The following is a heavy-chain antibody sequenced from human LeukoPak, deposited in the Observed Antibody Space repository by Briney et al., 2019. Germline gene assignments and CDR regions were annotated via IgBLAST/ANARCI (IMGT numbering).Heavy chain of an antibody. CDR3: AKVTVVVPAPNWFDP. CDR2: ISGSGGST. Sequence: GGSLRLSCAASGFTFSSYAMSWVRQAPGKGLEWVSAISGSGGSTYYADSVKGRFTISRDNSKNTLYLQMNSLRAEDTAVYYCAKVTVVVPAPNWFDPWGQGTLVTVSS. D-gene: IGHD2-2*01. J-gene: IGHJ5*02. V-gene: IGHV3-23*01. CDR1: GFTFSSYA.